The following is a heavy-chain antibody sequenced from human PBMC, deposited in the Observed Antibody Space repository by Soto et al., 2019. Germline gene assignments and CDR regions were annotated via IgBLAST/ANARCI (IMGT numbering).Heavy chain of an antibody. CDR1: GGSVSSGNYY. CDR2: ISYSGTT. D-gene: IGHD4-17*01. J-gene: IGHJ4*02. Sequence: SETLSLTCTVSGGSVSSGNYYWSWIRQPPGKGLEWIGFISYSGTTHYSAPLRSRVSISVDTSKNQFSLDLSSVTAADTAVYYCATMGTPVTGLYYFDYWGQGTLVTVSS. CDR3: ATMGTPVTGLYYFDY. V-gene: IGHV4-30-4*01.